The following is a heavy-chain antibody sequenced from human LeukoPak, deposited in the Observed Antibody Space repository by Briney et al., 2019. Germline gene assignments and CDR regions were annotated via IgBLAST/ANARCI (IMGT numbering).Heavy chain of an antibody. CDR3: ARDLRFGEFPYYYYYYYMDV. V-gene: IGHV1-46*01. D-gene: IGHD3-10*01. CDR1: GYTFTSYY. Sequence: SVKVSCKASGYTFTSYYMHWVRQAPGQGLEWMGIINPSGGSTSYAQKFQGRVTMTRDMSTSTVYMELSSLRSEDTAVYYCARDLRFGEFPYYYYYYYMDVWGKGTTVTVSS. CDR2: INPSGGST. J-gene: IGHJ6*03.